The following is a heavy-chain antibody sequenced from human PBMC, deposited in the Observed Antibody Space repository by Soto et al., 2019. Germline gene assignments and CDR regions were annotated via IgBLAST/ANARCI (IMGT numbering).Heavy chain of an antibody. Sequence: QIQLVQSWAEVKKPGASVKVSCKASGYTFSSIGITWVRQAPGQGLEWMGWISPYKGNTHYAQGLQGRVTITTDTATSTAYMELRSLRADDTAVYYCARDLDASGSYYTDYWGQGTLVTVSS. CDR2: ISPYKGNT. CDR3: ARDLDASGSYYTDY. D-gene: IGHD3-10*01. J-gene: IGHJ4*02. CDR1: GYTFSSIG. V-gene: IGHV1-18*01.